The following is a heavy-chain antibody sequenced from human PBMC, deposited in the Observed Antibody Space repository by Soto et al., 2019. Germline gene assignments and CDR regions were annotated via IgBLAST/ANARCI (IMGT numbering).Heavy chain of an antibody. CDR3: ARALLYGGNSV. Sequence: GGSLRLSCAASGFTVSSNYMTWVRQAPGKGLEWVSVIYSGGATYYADSVKDRFTISRDNSKNTLYLQMNSLRAEDTAVYYCARALLYGGNSVRGRGTVVTVSS. J-gene: IGHJ4*02. CDR2: IYSGGAT. V-gene: IGHV3-66*01. CDR1: GFTVSSNY. D-gene: IGHD4-17*01.